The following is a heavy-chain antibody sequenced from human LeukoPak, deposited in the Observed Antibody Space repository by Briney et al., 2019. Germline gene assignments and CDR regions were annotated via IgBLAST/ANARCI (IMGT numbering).Heavy chain of an antibody. CDR3: AKGRGSTSIYDY. V-gene: IGHV3-23*01. CDR1: GFTFSSYG. Sequence: GGSLRLSCAASGFTFSSYGISWVRQAPGKGLEWVSFISGSSSSTYYADSVKGRFTMSRDTSKNTLYLQMNSLRDDDTAAYYCAKGRGSTSIYDYWGQGTLVTVSS. CDR2: ISGSSSST. D-gene: IGHD2-2*01. J-gene: IGHJ4*02.